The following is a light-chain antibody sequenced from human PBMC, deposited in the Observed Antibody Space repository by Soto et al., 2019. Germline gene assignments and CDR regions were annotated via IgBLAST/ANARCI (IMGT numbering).Light chain of an antibody. V-gene: IGLV3-21*04. CDR1: NIGSKS. CDR3: QVWDSSSDHVV. CDR2: YDS. J-gene: IGLJ2*01. Sequence: SYVLTQPPSVSVAPGKTARITCGGNNIGSKSVHWYQQKTGQAPVLVIYYDSDRPSGIPERFSGSNSGNMATLTISRVEAGDEADYYCQVWDSSSDHVVFGGGPSSPS.